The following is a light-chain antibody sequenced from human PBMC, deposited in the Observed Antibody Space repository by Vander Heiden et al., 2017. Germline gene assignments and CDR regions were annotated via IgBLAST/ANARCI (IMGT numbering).Light chain of an antibody. CDR1: ALPKKY. Sequence: SYELTQPPSVSVSLGQMARITCPGEALPKKYAYWYQQKPGQFPVLVIYNDSERPSGIPKRFSGSSSGTIVTLTIRGVQAEDEADYYCLSADSSGTWVFGGGTKLTVL. J-gene: IGLJ3*02. CDR3: LSADSSGTWV. V-gene: IGLV3-16*01. CDR2: NDS.